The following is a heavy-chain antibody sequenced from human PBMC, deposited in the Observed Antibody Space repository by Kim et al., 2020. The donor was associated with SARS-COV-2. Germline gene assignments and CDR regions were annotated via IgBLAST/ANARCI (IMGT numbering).Heavy chain of an antibody. J-gene: IGHJ6*02. D-gene: IGHD6-19*01. Sequence: DSVKGRFTISRDNAKNSLYLQMNSLRAEDTAVYYCARQVAVAAYYYGMDVWGQGTTVTVSS. CDR3: ARQVAVAAYYYGMDV. V-gene: IGHV3-21*01.